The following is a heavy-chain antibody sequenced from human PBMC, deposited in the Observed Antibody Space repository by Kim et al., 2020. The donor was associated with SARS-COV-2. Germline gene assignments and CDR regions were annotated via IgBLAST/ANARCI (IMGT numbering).Heavy chain of an antibody. D-gene: IGHD3-10*01. J-gene: IGHJ6*01. V-gene: IGHV3-30*18. Sequence: GGSLRLSCAASGFTFSTYGMHWVRQAPGKGLEWVAVISYDGSSKYYGESVKGRFTISRDNPETTLYLQMNSLRPEDTAVYYCAKAVVRGVNYYYYGMDVWGQGTTVAVSS. CDR1: GFTFSTYG. CDR2: ISYDGSSK. CDR3: AKAVVRGVNYYYYGMDV.